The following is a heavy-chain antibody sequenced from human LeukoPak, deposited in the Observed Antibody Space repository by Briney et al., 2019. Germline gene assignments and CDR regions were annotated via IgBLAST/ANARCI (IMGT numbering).Heavy chain of an antibody. CDR2: ISGSGGST. CDR3: ARDRSGSYYEPFDC. J-gene: IGHJ4*02. V-gene: IGHV3-23*01. Sequence: GGSLRLSCAASGFTFTSYAMTWVRQAPGKGLEWVSSISGSGGSTYYADSVKGRFTISRDNSKNTLYLQMNSLRAEDTAVYYCARDRSGSYYEPFDCWGQGTLDTVSS. CDR1: GFTFTSYA. D-gene: IGHD3-10*01.